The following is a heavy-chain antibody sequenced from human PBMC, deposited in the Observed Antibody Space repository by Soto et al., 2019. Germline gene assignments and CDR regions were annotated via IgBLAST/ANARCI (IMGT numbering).Heavy chain of an antibody. J-gene: IGHJ4*02. CDR2: IYYSGST. D-gene: IGHD1-26*01. CDR3: ARHGLGYSGSYYLIRVYFDY. CDR1: GGSISSSSYY. Sequence: PSETLSLTCTVCGGSISSSSYYWGWIRQPPGKGLEWIGSIYYSGSTYYNPSLKSRVTISVDTSKNQFSLKLSSVTAADTAVYYCARHGLGYSGSYYLIRVYFDYWGQGTLVTVSS. V-gene: IGHV4-39*01.